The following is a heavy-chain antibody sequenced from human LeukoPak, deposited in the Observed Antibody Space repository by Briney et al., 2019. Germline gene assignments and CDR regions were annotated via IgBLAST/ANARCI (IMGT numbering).Heavy chain of an antibody. CDR1: GFTFRSYG. Sequence: GRSLRLSCAASGFTFRSYGMHWVRQAPGKGLEWVAVIWYNGSNEYYADSVKGRFTISRDNSKNTLYLQMNSLRAEDTAVYYCAREDTPAYYGSGSYLDNWFDPWGREPWSPSPQ. D-gene: IGHD3-10*01. J-gene: IGHJ5*02. CDR3: AREDTPAYYGSGSYLDNWFDP. V-gene: IGHV3-33*01. CDR2: IWYNGSNE.